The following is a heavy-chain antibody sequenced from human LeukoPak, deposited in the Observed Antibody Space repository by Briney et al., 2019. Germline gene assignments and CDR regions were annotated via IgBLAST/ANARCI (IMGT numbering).Heavy chain of an antibody. CDR2: SGNKASRYTT. Sequence: PAGSLRLSCAASGFTFSDHYVDWVRQAPGQGLERVGRSGNKASRYTTEYAASVKGRFTISRDKSKNCLYLKINNLKTEDTAVYHCTKGFSGKSVYAFDVWGQGTMVTVSS. D-gene: IGHD1-26*01. CDR3: TKGFSGKSVYAFDV. J-gene: IGHJ3*01. CDR1: GFTFSDHY. V-gene: IGHV3-72*01.